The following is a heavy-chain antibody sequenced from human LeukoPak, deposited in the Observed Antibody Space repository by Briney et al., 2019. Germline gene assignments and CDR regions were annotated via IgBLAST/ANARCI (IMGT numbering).Heavy chain of an antibody. Sequence: ASVKVPCKASGGTFSSYAISWVRQAPGQGLEWMGGIIPIFGTANYAQKFQGRVTITADESTSTAYMELSSLRSEDTAVYYCARDIVVVPAAMEDWFDPWGQGTLVTVSS. J-gene: IGHJ5*02. CDR2: IIPIFGTA. CDR3: ARDIVVVPAAMEDWFDP. CDR1: GGTFSSYA. D-gene: IGHD2-2*01. V-gene: IGHV1-69*13.